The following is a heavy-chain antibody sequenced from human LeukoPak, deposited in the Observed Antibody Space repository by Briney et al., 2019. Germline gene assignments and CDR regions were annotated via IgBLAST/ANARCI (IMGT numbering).Heavy chain of an antibody. Sequence: ASVKVSCMASRYSFTGSYMRWVRQAPGQGLEWMGWINPNSGGTNYAQKFQGRVTMTRDTSISTACMELSRLRSDDTAVYYCAIRLLVHDAVDIWGQGTMVTVSS. J-gene: IGHJ3*02. CDR3: AIRLLVHDAVDI. CDR2: INPNSGGT. D-gene: IGHD3-10*01. CDR1: RYSFTGSY. V-gene: IGHV1-2*02.